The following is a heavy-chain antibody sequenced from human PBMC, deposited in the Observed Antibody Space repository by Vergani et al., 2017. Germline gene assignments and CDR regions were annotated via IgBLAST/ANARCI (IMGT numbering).Heavy chain of an antibody. CDR1: GFTFDDYA. J-gene: IGHJ2*01. CDR2: ISWNSGSI. D-gene: IGHD3-3*01. V-gene: IGHV3-9*01. Sequence: EVQLVESWGGLVQPGRSLRLSCAASGFTFDDYAMHWVRQAPGKGLEWVSGISWNSGSIGYADSVKGRFTISRDNAKNSLYLQMNSLRAEDTALYYCAKDHYDFWSGYPNLSPFDLWGRGTLVTVSS. CDR3: AKDHYDFWSGYPNLSPFDL.